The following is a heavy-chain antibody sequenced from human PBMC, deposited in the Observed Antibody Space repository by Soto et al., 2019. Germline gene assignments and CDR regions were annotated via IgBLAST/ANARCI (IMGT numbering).Heavy chain of an antibody. Sequence: DVQLVESGGGLIQPGESLRLSCAAFGFTISDKKYVAWVRQAPGKGLEWVSALYDLDGSFYAASVKGRFTTSSDSSKTTVYLQMNDLRPDDTAVYYCATWHEREHAYDVGGQGTTVTVSS. CDR3: ATWHEREHAYDV. CDR2: LYDLDGS. V-gene: IGHV3-53*01. CDR1: GFTISDKKY. J-gene: IGHJ3*01. D-gene: IGHD1-1*01.